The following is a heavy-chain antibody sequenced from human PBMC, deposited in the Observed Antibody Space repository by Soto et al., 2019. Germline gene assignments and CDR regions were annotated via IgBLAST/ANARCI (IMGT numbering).Heavy chain of an antibody. D-gene: IGHD2-2*01. CDR1: GGSFSGYY. J-gene: IGHJ5*02. CDR2: INHSGST. Sequence: SETLSLTCAVYGGSFSGYYWGWIRQPPGKGLEWIGEINHSGSTNYNPSLKSRVTISVDTSKNQFSLKLSSVTAADTAVYYCARHIVVVPAAPQQPSNWFDPWGQGTLVTVSS. CDR3: ARHIVVVPAAPQQPSNWFDP. V-gene: IGHV4-34*01.